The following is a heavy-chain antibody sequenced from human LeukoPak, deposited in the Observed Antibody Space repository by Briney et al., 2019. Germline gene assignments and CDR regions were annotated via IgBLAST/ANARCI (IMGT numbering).Heavy chain of an antibody. CDR3: ARGKIIAVAGTGQVNFDY. CDR2: IIPILGIA. Sequence: GASVKVSCKASGGTFSSCAISWVRQAPGQGLEWMGRIIPILGIANYAQKFQGRVTITADKSTSTAYMELSSLRSEDTAVYYCARGKIIAVAGTGQVNFDYWGQGTLVTVSS. V-gene: IGHV1-69*04. D-gene: IGHD6-19*01. J-gene: IGHJ4*02. CDR1: GGTFSSCA.